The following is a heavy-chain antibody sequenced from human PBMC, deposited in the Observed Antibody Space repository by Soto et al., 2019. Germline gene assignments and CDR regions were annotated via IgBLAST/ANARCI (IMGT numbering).Heavy chain of an antibody. D-gene: IGHD3-3*01. CDR2: IFYSGST. CDR1: GGSISSYY. Sequence: SETLSVTCTVSGGSISSYYWSWIRQPPGKGLEWIGYIFYSGSTNYNPSLKSRVTISVDTSKNQFSLKLSSVTAADTAVYYCARDKRDLRFLEWSYYFDFWGQGTLVTVSS. CDR3: ARDKRDLRFLEWSYYFDF. J-gene: IGHJ4*02. V-gene: IGHV4-59*12.